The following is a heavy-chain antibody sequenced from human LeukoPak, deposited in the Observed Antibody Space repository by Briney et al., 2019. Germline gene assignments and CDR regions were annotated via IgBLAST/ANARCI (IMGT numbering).Heavy chain of an antibody. CDR1: GFTVSSNY. Sequence: GGSLRLSCAASGFTVSSNYMSWVRQAPGKGLEWVSVIYSGGSTYYADSVKGRFTISRDNSKNTLYLQMNSLRAEDTAVYYCARDISPLASGIQLYWGQGTLVTVSS. CDR2: IYSGGST. J-gene: IGHJ4*02. D-gene: IGHD5-18*01. V-gene: IGHV3-53*01. CDR3: ARDISPLASGIQLY.